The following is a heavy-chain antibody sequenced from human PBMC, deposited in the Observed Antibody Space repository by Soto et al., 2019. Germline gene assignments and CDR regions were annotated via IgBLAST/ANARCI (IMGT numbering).Heavy chain of an antibody. CDR2: IRYSGST. CDR3: ARHSYYSNPLRFDP. J-gene: IGHJ5*02. D-gene: IGHD4-4*01. V-gene: IGHV4-59*08. Sequence: QVQLQESGPGLVQPSETLSLTCTVSGGSITGYYWSWIRQPPGKGPEWIGNIRYSGSTNYNPSLKRRVTXXVXTYXNQFSLRLSSVTAAETAVYYCARHSYYSNPLRFDPWGQGTLVTVSS. CDR1: GGSITGYY.